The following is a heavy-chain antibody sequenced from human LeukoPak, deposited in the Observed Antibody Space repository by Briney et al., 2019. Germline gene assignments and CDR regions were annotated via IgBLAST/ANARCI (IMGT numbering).Heavy chain of an antibody. CDR2: IYTSGST. J-gene: IGHJ6*02. CDR1: GGSISSGSYY. D-gene: IGHD2-2*01. Sequence: KSSQTLSLTCTVSGGSISSGSYYWSWIRQPAGKGLEWIGRIYTSGSTNYNPSLKSRVTISVDTSKNQFSLKLSSVTAADTAVYYCARDDIVVVPAARPPTHHGMDVWGQGTTVTVSS. CDR3: ARDDIVVVPAARPPTHHGMDV. V-gene: IGHV4-61*02.